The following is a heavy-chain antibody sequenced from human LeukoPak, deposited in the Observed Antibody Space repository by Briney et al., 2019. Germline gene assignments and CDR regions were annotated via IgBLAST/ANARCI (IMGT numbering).Heavy chain of an antibody. CDR3: ARARLTGYLKRGESFDY. CDR1: GYTFTSYD. CDR2: MNPNSGNT. J-gene: IGHJ4*02. Sequence: ASVKVSCKASGYTFTSYDINWVRQAAGQGLEWMGWMNPNSGNTGYAQKFQGRVTMTRNTSISTAYMELSSLRAEDTAVYYCARARLTGYLKRGESFDYWGQGTLVTVSS. V-gene: IGHV1-8*01. D-gene: IGHD3-9*01.